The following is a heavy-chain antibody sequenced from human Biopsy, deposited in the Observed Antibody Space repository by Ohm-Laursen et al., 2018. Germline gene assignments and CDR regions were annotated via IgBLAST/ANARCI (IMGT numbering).Heavy chain of an antibody. Sequence: SLRLSCAAPGFTFGAYDMTWVRQAPGKGLEWVTNMNEDETIKNYVDSVKGRFTISRDNAKNSLYLQLNSLRAEDTAVYYCARAGYSIGYDYWGQGTLVTVSS. D-gene: IGHD3-9*01. CDR2: MNEDETIK. J-gene: IGHJ4*02. CDR1: GFTFGAYD. V-gene: IGHV3-7*01. CDR3: ARAGYSIGYDY.